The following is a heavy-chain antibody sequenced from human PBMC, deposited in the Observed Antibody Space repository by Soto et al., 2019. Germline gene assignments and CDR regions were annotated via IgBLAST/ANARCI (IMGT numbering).Heavy chain of an antibody. D-gene: IGHD6-19*01. Sequence: GGSLRLSCAASGFTFSSYAMSWVRQAPGKGLEWVSAMSGSGGSTYYADSVKGRFTISRDNSKNTLYLQMNSLRAEDTAVYYCSRVSSGWYYFDYWGQGTLVTVSS. CDR2: MSGSGGST. J-gene: IGHJ4*02. CDR1: GFTFSSYA. CDR3: SRVSSGWYYFDY. V-gene: IGHV3-23*01.